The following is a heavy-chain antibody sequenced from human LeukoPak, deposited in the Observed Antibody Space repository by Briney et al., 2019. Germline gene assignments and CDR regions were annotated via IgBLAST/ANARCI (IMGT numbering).Heavy chain of an antibody. J-gene: IGHJ4*02. CDR1: GFSFSTYN. Sequence: GGSLRLSCSASGFSFSTYNMYWVRQAPGKGLEYVSAISCNGYNTYYADSVKGRFTISRDNSKYTLYLQMSSLRAEDTAVFYCVKGLYSGSSHFDYWGQGTLVTVSS. CDR3: VKGLYSGSSHFDY. CDR2: ISCNGYNT. D-gene: IGHD1-26*01. V-gene: IGHV3-64D*09.